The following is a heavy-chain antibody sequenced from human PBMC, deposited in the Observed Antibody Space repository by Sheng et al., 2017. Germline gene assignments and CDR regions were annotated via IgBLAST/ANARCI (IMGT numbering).Heavy chain of an antibody. CDR1: GFTFSSYG. CDR3: ARYLSEDGMDV. Sequence: QVQLVESGGGVVQPGRSLRLSCAASGFTFSSYGMHWVRQAPGKGLEWVAVIWYDGSNKYYADSVKGRFTISRDNSKNTLYLQMNSLRAEDTAVYYCARYLSEDGMDVWGQGTTVTVSS. V-gene: IGHV3-33*01. CDR2: IWYDGSNK. J-gene: IGHJ6*02.